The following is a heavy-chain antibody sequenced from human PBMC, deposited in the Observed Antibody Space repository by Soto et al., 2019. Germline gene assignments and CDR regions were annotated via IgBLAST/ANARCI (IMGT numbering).Heavy chain of an antibody. CDR3: ARASYYDSSGYYPYYFDY. J-gene: IGHJ4*02. D-gene: IGHD3-22*01. CDR2: IYYSGST. V-gene: IGHV4-59*01. Sequence: QVQLQESGPGLVKPSETLSLTCTVSGCSISSYYWSWIRQPPGKGLEWIGYIYYSGSTNYNPSLKSRVTISVDTSKNQFSLKLSSVTAADTAVYYCARASYYDSSGYYPYYFDYWGQGTLVTVSS. CDR1: GCSISSYY.